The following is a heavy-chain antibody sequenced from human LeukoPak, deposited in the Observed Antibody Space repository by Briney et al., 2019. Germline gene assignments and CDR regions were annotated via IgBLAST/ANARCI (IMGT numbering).Heavy chain of an antibody. CDR1: GFTFSSYG. CDR3: AKGYDILTGYYRFDQRRDYFDY. Sequence: GESLRLSCAASGFTFSSYGMHWVRQAPGKGLEWVAVIWYDGSNKYYADSVKGRFTISRDNSKNTLYLQMNSLRAKDTAVYYCAKGYDILTGYYRFDQRRDYFDYWGQGTLVTVSS. V-gene: IGHV3-33*06. J-gene: IGHJ4*02. D-gene: IGHD3-9*01. CDR2: IWYDGSNK.